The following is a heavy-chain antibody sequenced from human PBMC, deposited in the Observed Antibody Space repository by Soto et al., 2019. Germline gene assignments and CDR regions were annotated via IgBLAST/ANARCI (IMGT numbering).Heavy chain of an antibody. CDR1: GGSISSGDYY. Sequence: SETLSLTCTVSGGSISSGDYYWSWIRQPPGKGLEWIGYIYYSGSTYYNPSLKSRVTISVDTSKNQFSLKLSSVTAADTAVYYCARDLVPAAIAARKGGWFDPWGQGTLVTVS. CDR2: IYYSGST. V-gene: IGHV4-30-4*01. D-gene: IGHD2-2*02. CDR3: ARDLVPAAIAARKGGWFDP. J-gene: IGHJ5*02.